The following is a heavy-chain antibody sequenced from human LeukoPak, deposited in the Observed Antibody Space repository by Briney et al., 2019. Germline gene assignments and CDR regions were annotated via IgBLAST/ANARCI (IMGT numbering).Heavy chain of an antibody. CDR3: AKGPYESYLDSRGYYSVFDL. V-gene: IGHV3-23*01. CDR2: ISGNGGRT. Sequence: PGGSLRLSCAASGFTFSILDMSWVRQAPGKGLEWVSAISGNGGRTYYADSVKGRFTISRDNSKNTLYLQMNSLRVEDTAVYHCAKGPYESYLDSRGYYSVFDLWGQGTLVSVSS. CDR1: GFTFSILD. D-gene: IGHD3-22*01. J-gene: IGHJ4*02.